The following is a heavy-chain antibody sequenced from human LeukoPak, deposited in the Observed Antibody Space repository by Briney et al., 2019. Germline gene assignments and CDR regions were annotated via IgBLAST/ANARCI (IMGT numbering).Heavy chain of an antibody. D-gene: IGHD4-11*01. CDR1: GFTFSSYA. Sequence: GGSLRLSCAASGFTFSSYAMSWVRQAPGKGLEWVSAISGSGGSTSYAQKFQGRVTTTRDTSTSTVYMELSSLRSEDTAVYYCARADPYSPKLDYWGQGTLVTVSS. CDR2: ISGSGGST. CDR3: ARADPYSPKLDY. J-gene: IGHJ4*02. V-gene: IGHV3-23*01.